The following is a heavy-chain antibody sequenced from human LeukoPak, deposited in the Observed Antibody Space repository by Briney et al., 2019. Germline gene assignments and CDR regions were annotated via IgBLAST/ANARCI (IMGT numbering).Heavy chain of an antibody. V-gene: IGHV4-34*01. Sequence: SETLSLTCAVYGGSFSGYYWSWIRQPPGKGLEWIGEINHSGSTNYNPSLKSRVTISVDTSKNQFSLKLSSVTAADTAVYHCARDYGDYWGQGTLVTVSS. J-gene: IGHJ4*02. CDR1: GGSFSGYY. CDR2: INHSGST. CDR3: ARDYGDY.